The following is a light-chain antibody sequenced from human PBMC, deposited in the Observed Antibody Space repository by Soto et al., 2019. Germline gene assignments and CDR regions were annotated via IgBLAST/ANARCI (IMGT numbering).Light chain of an antibody. CDR3: QQYSEWPLT. V-gene: IGKV3-15*01. J-gene: IGKJ3*01. CDR1: QSVSSR. CDR2: GAS. Sequence: EIVMTQSPATLSVSPGERATLSCRASQSVSSRLAWYQHKPGQAPRLLMYGASAGATGIPARFSGSGSGSEFTLTSSSLQSEDSAVYYCQQYSEWPLTFGPGTKVEI.